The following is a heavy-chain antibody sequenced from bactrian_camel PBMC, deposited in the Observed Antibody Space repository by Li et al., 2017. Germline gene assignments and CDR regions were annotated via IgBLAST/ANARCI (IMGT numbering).Heavy chain of an antibody. V-gene: IGHV3S53*01. Sequence: QVQLVESGGGSVQAGGSLSLSCVGNTTSGATLSTYNTYCMAWFRQSAGKEREGVARIDSRGTTEYVDSVKGRFTVFKGNAGKTLYLQMNSLRPEDTAMYYCAAHSRTDCWATMATADFARSGQGTQVTVS. J-gene: IGHJ6*01. CDR1: GATLSTYNTYC. CDR2: IDSRGTT. CDR3: AAHSRTDCWATMATADFAR. D-gene: IGHD4*01.